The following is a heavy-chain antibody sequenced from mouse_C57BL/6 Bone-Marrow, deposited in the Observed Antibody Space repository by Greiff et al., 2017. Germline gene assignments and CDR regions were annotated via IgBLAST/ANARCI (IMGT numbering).Heavy chain of an antibody. CDR1: GYAFSSYW. V-gene: IGHV1-80*01. CDR3: EVNAMDY. D-gene: IGHD2-1*01. J-gene: IGHJ4*01. CDR2: IYPGDGDT. Sequence: LMESGASVKISCKASGYAFSSYWMNWVKQRPGKGLEWIGQIYPGDGDTNYNGKFKGKATLTADKSSSTAYMQLSSLTSEDSAVYFCEVNAMDYWGQGTSVTVSS.